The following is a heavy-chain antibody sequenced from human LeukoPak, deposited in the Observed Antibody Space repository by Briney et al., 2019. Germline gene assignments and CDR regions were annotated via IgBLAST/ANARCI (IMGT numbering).Heavy chain of an antibody. CDR1: GFFFSSNY. CDR2: IYSGGGSI. J-gene: IGHJ6*03. CDR3: ARSPYYMYV. Sequence: GGSLRLSCAASGFFFSSNYMSWVRQAPGKGLEWVSVIYSGGGSIYYADSVKGRFTISRDNSKNTVYLQVNSLRAEDTAVYYCARSPYYMYVWGNGTTVTVSS. V-gene: IGHV3-53*01.